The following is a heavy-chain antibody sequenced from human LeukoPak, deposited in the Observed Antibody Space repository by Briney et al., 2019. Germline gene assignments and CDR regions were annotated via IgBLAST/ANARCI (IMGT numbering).Heavy chain of an antibody. V-gene: IGHV3-48*01. D-gene: IGHD6-13*01. Sequence: GGSLRPSCAASGFTFSSYSMNWVRQAPGKGLEWVSYISSSTSTIYYADSVKGRFTISRDNAKNSLYLQMNSLRAEDTAVYYCARGYSSSWYSSYYYYYMDVWGKGTTVTVSS. CDR1: GFTFSSYS. J-gene: IGHJ6*03. CDR2: ISSSTSTI. CDR3: ARGYSSSWYSSYYYYYMDV.